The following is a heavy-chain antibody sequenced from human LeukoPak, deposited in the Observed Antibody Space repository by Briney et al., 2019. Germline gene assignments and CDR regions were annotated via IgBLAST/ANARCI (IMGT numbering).Heavy chain of an antibody. Sequence: ASVKVSCKASGYTFTGYYMHWVRQAPGQGLEWMGWINPNSGGTNYAQKFQGRVTITRDTSASTAYMELSSLRSEDTAVYYCARDKPAAAGGNWGQGTLVTVSS. V-gene: IGHV1-2*02. CDR3: ARDKPAAAGGN. D-gene: IGHD6-13*01. CDR1: GYTFTGYY. J-gene: IGHJ4*02. CDR2: INPNSGGT.